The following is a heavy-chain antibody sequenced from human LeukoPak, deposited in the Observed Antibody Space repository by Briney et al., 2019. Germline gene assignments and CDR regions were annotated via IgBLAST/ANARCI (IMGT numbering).Heavy chain of an antibody. CDR2: IIPIFSTA. Sequence: SVKVSCKASGGIFSSYGISWVRQARGQGLEWMGGIIPIFSTANYAKEFQGRVTITTNESTSPDYIELSSLRSENTAVYCCAREQVLWCTGAFDIWGQGTMVTVSS. V-gene: IGHV1-69*05. CDR1: GGIFSSYG. J-gene: IGHJ3*02. D-gene: IGHD4/OR15-4a*01. CDR3: AREQVLWCTGAFDI.